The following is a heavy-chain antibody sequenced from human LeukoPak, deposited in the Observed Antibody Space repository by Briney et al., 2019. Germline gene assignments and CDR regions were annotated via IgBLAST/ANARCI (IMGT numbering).Heavy chain of an antibody. CDR3: ASGYYCDY. Sequence: GGSLRLSCAASGFTFSSYAMHWVRQAPGKGLEWVAVISYDGSNKYYADSVKGRFTISRDNSKNTLYLQMNSLRAEDTAVYYCASGYYCDYWGQGTLVTVSS. D-gene: IGHD3-22*01. V-gene: IGHV3-30*04. CDR1: GFTFSSYA. CDR2: ISYDGSNK. J-gene: IGHJ4*02.